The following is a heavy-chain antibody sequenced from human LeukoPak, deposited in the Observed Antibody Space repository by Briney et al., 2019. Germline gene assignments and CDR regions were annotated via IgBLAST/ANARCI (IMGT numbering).Heavy chain of an antibody. V-gene: IGHV1-69*01. CDR3: ARDLTYYYGSGMINNWFDP. CDR1: GGTFSSYA. CDR2: IIPIFGTA. D-gene: IGHD3-10*01. J-gene: IGHJ5*02. Sequence: SVKVSCKASGGTFSSYAISWVRQAPGQGLEWMGGIIPIFGTANYAQKFQGRVTITADESTSTAYMELSSLRSEDTAVYYCARDLTYYYGSGMINNWFDPWGQGTLVTVSS.